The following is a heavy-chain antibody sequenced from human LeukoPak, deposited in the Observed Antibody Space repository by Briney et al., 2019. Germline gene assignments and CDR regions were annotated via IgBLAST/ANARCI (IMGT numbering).Heavy chain of an antibody. D-gene: IGHD2-2*01. V-gene: IGHV6-1*01. Sequence: SQTLSLTCAISGDGVSSNSVTWNWIRQSPSRGLEWLGRTYYRSTWYNDYAVSVRGRITVNPGTSKNQFSLHLNSVTPEDTAVYYCARRLTQYDCFDPWGQGILVTVSS. CDR1: GDGVSSNSVT. CDR2: TYYRSTWYN. CDR3: ARRLTQYDCFDP. J-gene: IGHJ5*02.